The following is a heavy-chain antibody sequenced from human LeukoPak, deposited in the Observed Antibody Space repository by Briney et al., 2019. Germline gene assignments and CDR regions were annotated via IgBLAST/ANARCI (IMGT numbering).Heavy chain of an antibody. D-gene: IGHD2-2*01. Sequence: PGGSLRLSCAASGFTFSSYAMSWVRQAPGKGLEWVSAISGSGGSTYYADSVKGRFTISRDNSKNTLYLQMNSLRAEDTAVYYCAKGGYCSSTSCPLTYGMDVWGQGTTVTVSS. CDR2: ISGSGGST. J-gene: IGHJ6*02. CDR3: AKGGYCSSTSCPLTYGMDV. CDR1: GFTFSSYA. V-gene: IGHV3-23*01.